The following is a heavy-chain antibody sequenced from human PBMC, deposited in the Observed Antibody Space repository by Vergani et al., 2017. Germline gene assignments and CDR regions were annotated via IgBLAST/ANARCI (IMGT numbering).Heavy chain of an antibody. CDR2: ISGSGGST. CDR1: GFTFSSYA. V-gene: IGHV3-23*04. J-gene: IGHJ4*02. D-gene: IGHD4-17*01. Sequence: EVQLVESGGGLVQPGGSLRLSCAASGFTFSSYAMSWVRQAPGKGLEWVSAISGSGGSTYYADSVKGRFTISRDNSKNSLYLQMNSLRTEDTALYYCAKAVMTTVTYFDYWGQGTLVTVSS. CDR3: AKAVMTTVTYFDY.